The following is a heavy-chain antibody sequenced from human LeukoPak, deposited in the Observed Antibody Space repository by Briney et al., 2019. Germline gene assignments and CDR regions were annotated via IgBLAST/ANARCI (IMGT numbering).Heavy chain of an antibody. CDR3: AGKTRHGSRPVPYYFDY. D-gene: IGHD6-13*01. J-gene: IGHJ4*02. CDR1: GGSISSGDYY. CDR2: IYYSGST. Sequence: SQTPSLTCTVSGGSISSGDYYWSWIRQPPGKGLEWIGYIYYSGSTYYNPSLKSRVTISVDTSKNQFSLKLSSVTAADTAVYYCAGKTRHGSRPVPYYFDYWGQGTLVTVSS. V-gene: IGHV4-30-4*01.